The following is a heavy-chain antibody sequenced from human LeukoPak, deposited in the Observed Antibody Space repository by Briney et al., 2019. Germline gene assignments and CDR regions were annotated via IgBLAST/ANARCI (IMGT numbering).Heavy chain of an antibody. V-gene: IGHV4-34*01. CDR1: GGSFSGYY. Sequence: SETLSLTCAVYGGSFSGYYWSWIRQPPGKGLEWIGEINHSGSTNYNPSLKSRVTISVDTSKNQFSLKLSSVTAADTAVYYCARETLRANDYWGQGTLVTVSS. CDR3: ARETLRANDY. J-gene: IGHJ4*02. D-gene: IGHD3-16*01. CDR2: INHSGST.